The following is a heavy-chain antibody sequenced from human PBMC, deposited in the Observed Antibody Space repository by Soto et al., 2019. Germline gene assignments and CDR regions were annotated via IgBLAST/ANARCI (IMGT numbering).Heavy chain of an antibody. Sequence: SETLSLTCTVSGVSISSYYWSWIRQPPGKGLEWIGYIYYSGSTNYNPSLKSRVTISVDTSKNQFSLKLSSVTAADTAVYYCARDRGSGYYIHWGQGTLVTVSS. CDR2: IYYSGST. CDR3: ARDRGSGYYIH. J-gene: IGHJ4*02. CDR1: GVSISSYY. V-gene: IGHV4-59*01. D-gene: IGHD3-3*01.